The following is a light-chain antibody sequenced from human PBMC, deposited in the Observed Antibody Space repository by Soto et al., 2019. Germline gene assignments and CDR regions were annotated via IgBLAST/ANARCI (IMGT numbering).Light chain of an antibody. V-gene: IGKV4-1*01. Sequence: DIVMTQSPDSLAVSLGERATINCKSSQSVLYSANNKNYFAWYPQKPGQPPKLLIYWASTRESGFLDRFSGSGSGTDFTLTISSLQAEDVAVYYCQHYYSTPRTFGQGTKVEIK. CDR3: QHYYSTPRT. CDR1: QSVLYSANNKNY. CDR2: WAS. J-gene: IGKJ1*01.